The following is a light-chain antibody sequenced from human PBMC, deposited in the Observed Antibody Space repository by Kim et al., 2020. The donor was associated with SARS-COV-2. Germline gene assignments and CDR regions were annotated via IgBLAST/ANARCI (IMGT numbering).Light chain of an antibody. CDR2: QDT. J-gene: IGLJ2*01. Sequence: VSPGQTASITCFGQKLGDKYVSWYQHKPGQSPVVVIYQDTKRRSGIPERFSGSNSGSTATLTISGTQIMDEADYYCQAWDGSTVVFGGGTQLTVL. V-gene: IGLV3-1*01. CDR3: QAWDGSTVV. CDR1: KLGDKY.